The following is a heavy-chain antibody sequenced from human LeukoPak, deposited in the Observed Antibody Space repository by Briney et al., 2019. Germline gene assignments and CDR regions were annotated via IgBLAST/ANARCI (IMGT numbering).Heavy chain of an antibody. CDR1: GFTFDDYG. Sequence: PGGSLRLSCAASGFTFDDYGMSWVRQAPGKGLEWVSGINWNGGSTGYADSVKGRFTISRDNAKNSLYLQMNSLRAEDTAVYYCARAGGYCSSTSCPQGYWGQGTLVTVSS. J-gene: IGHJ4*02. CDR2: INWNGGST. CDR3: ARAGGYCSSTSCPQGY. D-gene: IGHD2-2*01. V-gene: IGHV3-20*04.